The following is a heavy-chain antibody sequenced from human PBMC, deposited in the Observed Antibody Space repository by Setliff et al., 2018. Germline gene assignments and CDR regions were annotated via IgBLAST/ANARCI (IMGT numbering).Heavy chain of an antibody. CDR3: VRGTFDTSGYFPYPIGY. CDR1: GDSISSGNW. V-gene: IGHV4-4*02. J-gene: IGHJ4*02. Sequence: SETLSLTCAVSGDSISSGNWWSWVRQPPEKGLEWIGEINHSGNTNYNPSLKSRVTISVDKSTNQFSLKLNSVTAADTAVYYCVRGTFDTSGYFPYPIGYWGQGTLVTVSS. CDR2: INHSGNT. D-gene: IGHD3-22*01.